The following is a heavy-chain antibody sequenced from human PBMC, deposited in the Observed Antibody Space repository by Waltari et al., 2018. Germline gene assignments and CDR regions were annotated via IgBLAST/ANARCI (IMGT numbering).Heavy chain of an antibody. CDR3: ARDIAFGGVIVMNEAFDF. CDR1: VFTFSSYG. D-gene: IGHD3-16*02. Sequence: QLYLVESGGGVVQPGRSLRLSCAASVFTFSSYGMHWVRQPPGKGLQWVAVISSTGSNTYYADSVRGRFNISRDNSKNILYLQMNSLRAEDTAVYYCARDIAFGGVIVMNEAFDFRGRGTTVTVSP. J-gene: IGHJ3*01. V-gene: IGHV3-33*01. CDR2: ISSTGSNT.